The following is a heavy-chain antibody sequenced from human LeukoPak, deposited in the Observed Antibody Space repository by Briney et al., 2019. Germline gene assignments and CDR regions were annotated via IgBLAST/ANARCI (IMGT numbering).Heavy chain of an antibody. CDR3: ARSGELVYSDY. CDR1: GYTFTSYG. CDR2: ISAYNGNT. V-gene: IGHV1-18*01. Sequence: ASVKVSCKASGYTFTSYGISWVRQAPGQGLEWMGWISAYNGNTNYAQKLQGRVTMTTDTSPSTVYMELRSLRSDDTAVYYCARSGELVYSDYWGQGTLVTVSS. D-gene: IGHD2-8*01. J-gene: IGHJ4*02.